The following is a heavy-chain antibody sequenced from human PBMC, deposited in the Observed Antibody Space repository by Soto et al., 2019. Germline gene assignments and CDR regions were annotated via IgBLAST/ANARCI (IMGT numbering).Heavy chain of an antibody. CDR1: EFSFSSYA. CDR2: IGGSGIT. V-gene: IGHV3-23*01. D-gene: IGHD3-22*01. Sequence: GGSLRLSCAASEFSFSSYAMTWARRAPGKGLEWVSAIGGSGITYYADSVKGRITISRDNSRNTVYLQMNSLRAEDTAVYYCARNSGYDYYDSTGIENWGQGTQVTVSS. CDR3: ARNSGYDYYDSTGIEN. J-gene: IGHJ4*02.